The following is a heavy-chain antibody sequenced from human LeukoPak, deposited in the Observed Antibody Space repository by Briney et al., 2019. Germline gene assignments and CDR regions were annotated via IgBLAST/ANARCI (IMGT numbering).Heavy chain of an antibody. V-gene: IGHV1-2*02. J-gene: IGHJ4*02. D-gene: IGHD2-21*02. Sequence: ASVKVSCKASGYTFTGYYMHWVRQAPGHGLEWMGWINPDSGGTNYAQKFQGRVTMTRDTSINTAYMELSRLRSDDTAVYYCARAKSMVVTAKYWGQGTLVTVSS. CDR2: INPDSGGT. CDR1: GYTFTGYY. CDR3: ARAKSMVVTAKY.